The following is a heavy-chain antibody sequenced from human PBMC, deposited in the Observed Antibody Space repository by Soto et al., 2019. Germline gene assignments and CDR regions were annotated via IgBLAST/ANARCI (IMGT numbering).Heavy chain of an antibody. J-gene: IGHJ6*02. CDR3: VRPRPSGDNYGMDV. CDR1: GLTVSQNY. CDR2: LYAEGST. D-gene: IGHD1-26*01. V-gene: IGHV3-53*01. Sequence: VQLVESGGCLIQPGGSLRLSCVASGLTVSQNYMAWVRQAPEMGPQWVSVLYAEGSTYYTESVKGRFTISRDPSKNTLFLQMDGLRAEDTAVYYCVRPRPSGDNYGMDVWGQGTTVTVSS.